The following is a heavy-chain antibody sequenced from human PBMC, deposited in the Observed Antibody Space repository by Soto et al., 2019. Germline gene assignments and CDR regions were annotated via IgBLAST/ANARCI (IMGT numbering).Heavy chain of an antibody. D-gene: IGHD3-3*01. Sequence: PGGSLRLSCAASGFSFSTYGMHWVRQAPCKGLERVAVVSDDGKKKYYADSVKGRFTISRDNSKSTLYLQMDSLRAEDTALYRCTRDTYSFWSGPSFFSFWGQGTLVTVSS. CDR1: GFSFSTYG. CDR2: VSDDGKKK. J-gene: IGHJ4*02. V-gene: IGHV3-33*01. CDR3: TRDTYSFWSGPSFFSF.